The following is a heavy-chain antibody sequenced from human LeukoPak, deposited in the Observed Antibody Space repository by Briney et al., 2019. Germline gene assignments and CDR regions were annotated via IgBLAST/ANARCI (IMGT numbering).Heavy chain of an antibody. J-gene: IGHJ5*02. CDR2: ISSSGSTI. V-gene: IGHV3-48*03. CDR1: GFTFSSYE. CDR3: ARDLRFAGGATWFDP. D-gene: IGHD1-26*01. Sequence: GGSLRLSCAASGFTFSSYEMNWVRQAPGKGLEWVSYISSSGSTIYYADSVKGRFTISRDNAKNSLYPQMNSLRAEDTAVYYCARDLRFAGGATWFDPWGQGTLVTVSS.